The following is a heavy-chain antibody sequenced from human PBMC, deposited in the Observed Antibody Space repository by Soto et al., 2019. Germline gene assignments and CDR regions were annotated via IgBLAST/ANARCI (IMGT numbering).Heavy chain of an antibody. Sequence: GGSIRLSCAAPGFKFSSYAMSWVRQAPGKGLEWVSAISGSGGSTYYADSVKGRFTISRDNSKNTLYLQMNSLRAEDTAVYYCAKARNYYDSSGYSQWGQGTRVTVSS. CDR1: GFKFSSYA. J-gene: IGHJ4*02. CDR3: AKARNYYDSSGYSQ. D-gene: IGHD3-22*01. CDR2: ISGSGGST. V-gene: IGHV3-23*01.